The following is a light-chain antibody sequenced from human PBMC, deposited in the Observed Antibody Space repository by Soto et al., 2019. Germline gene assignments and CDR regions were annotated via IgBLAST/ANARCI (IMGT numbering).Light chain of an antibody. CDR2: DVS. J-gene: IGLJ2*01. Sequence: QSALTQPASVSGSPGQSITISCTGTSSDVGGYNYVSWYQQHPGKAPKLMIYDVSTRPSGVSNRFSGSKSGNTASLTISGLQAEDEADYYCSSYTSSSTLVVFGGVTKLTVL. CDR1: SSDVGGYNY. CDR3: SSYTSSSTLVV. V-gene: IGLV2-14*01.